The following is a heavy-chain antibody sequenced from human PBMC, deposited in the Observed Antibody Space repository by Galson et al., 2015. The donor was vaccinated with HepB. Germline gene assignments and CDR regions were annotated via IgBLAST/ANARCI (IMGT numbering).Heavy chain of an antibody. J-gene: IGHJ6*03. V-gene: IGHV1-3*01. Sequence: SVKVSCKASGYTFTSYAMHWVRQAPGQRLEWMGWINAGNGNTKYSQKFQGRVTITRDTSASTAYMELSSLRSEDTAVYYCAREGGGVATTYYYYMDVWGKGTTVTVS. CDR3: AREGGGVATTYYYYMDV. D-gene: IGHD5-24*01. CDR1: GYTFTSYA. CDR2: INAGNGNT.